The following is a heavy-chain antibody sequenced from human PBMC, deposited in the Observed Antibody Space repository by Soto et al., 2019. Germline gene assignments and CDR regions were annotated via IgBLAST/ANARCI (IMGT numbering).Heavy chain of an antibody. V-gene: IGHV4-34*01. CDR2: INHSGST. CDR3: ARSGNFDY. CDR1: GGSFSGYY. Sequence: SETLSLTCAVYGGSFSGYYWSWIRQPPGKGLEWIGEINHSGSTNYNPSLKSRVTISVDTSKNQFSLKLSSVTAADTAVYYCARSGNFDYWGQGTLVTVSS. J-gene: IGHJ4*02.